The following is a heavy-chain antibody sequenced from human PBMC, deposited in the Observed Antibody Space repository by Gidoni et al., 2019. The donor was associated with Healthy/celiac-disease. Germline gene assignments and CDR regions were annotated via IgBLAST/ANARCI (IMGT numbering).Heavy chain of an antibody. J-gene: IGHJ4*02. CDR1: GYPFTGDY. CDR3: ARATIAVADHEFDY. CDR2: INPNSGGT. Sequence: QVQLVQSGAEVKKHGASVKVSCTASGYPFTGDYMHWVRQAPGQGLEGMGWINPNSGGTNYAQKFQGRVTMTRDTSISTAYMELSRLRSDDTAVYYCARATIAVADHEFDYWGQGTLVTVSS. V-gene: IGHV1-2*02. D-gene: IGHD6-19*01.